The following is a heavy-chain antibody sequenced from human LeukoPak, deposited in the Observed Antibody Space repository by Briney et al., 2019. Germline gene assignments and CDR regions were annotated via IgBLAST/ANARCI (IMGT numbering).Heavy chain of an antibody. V-gene: IGHV4-59*01. Sequence: PSETLSLTCTVSGXFIRNYYWTWIRQPPGKGLEWIGFIHDRGSTNYNPSLKSRVTISVDTSRKQFSLKLSSVTPADTAVYFCARGDYDGWFDPWGQGTLVTVSS. D-gene: IGHD4-23*01. CDR3: ARGDYDGWFDP. CDR2: IHDRGST. CDR1: GXFIRNYY. J-gene: IGHJ5*02.